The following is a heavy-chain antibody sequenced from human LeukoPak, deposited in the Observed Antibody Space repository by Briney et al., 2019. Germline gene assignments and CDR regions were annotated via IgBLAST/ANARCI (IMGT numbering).Heavy chain of an antibody. CDR2: IYYSGST. CDR1: GGSISSYY. V-gene: IGHV4-59*01. D-gene: IGHD3-22*01. CDR3: ARDLGYYYDSSGYHNWFDP. Sequence: SETLSLTCTVSGGSISSYYWSWIRQPPGKGLEWIGYIYYSGSTNYNPSLKSRVTISVDTSKNQFSLKLSSVAAADTAVYYCARDLGYYYDSSGYHNWFDPWGQGTLVTVSS. J-gene: IGHJ5*02.